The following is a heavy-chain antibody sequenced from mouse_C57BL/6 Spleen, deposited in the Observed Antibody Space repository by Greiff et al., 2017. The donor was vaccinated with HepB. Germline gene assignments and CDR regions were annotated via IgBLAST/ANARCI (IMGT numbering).Heavy chain of an antibody. CDR3: ASPLYYGSSLAY. CDR1: GYTFTSYW. J-gene: IGHJ3*01. D-gene: IGHD1-1*01. CDR2: IDPSDSET. V-gene: IGHV1-52*01. Sequence: VQLQQPGAELVRPGSSVKLSCKASGYTFTSYWMHWVKQRPIQGLEWIGNIDPSDSETHYNQKFKDKATLTVDKSSSTAYMQRSSLTSEDSAVYYCASPLYYGSSLAYWGQGTLVTVSA.